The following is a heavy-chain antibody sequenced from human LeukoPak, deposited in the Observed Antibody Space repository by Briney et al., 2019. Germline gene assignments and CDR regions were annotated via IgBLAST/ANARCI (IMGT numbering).Heavy chain of an antibody. CDR3: ARRSYYDSGAYYYDF. CDR1: GYIFTNYW. V-gene: IGHV5-51*01. D-gene: IGHD3-22*01. J-gene: IGHJ4*02. Sequence: GDSLKISCKGSGYIFTNYWIAWVRQMPGKGLEWMGIIYPDDSDTRYSPSFQGQVTISADKSISTAYLQWSSLKASDTAMYYCARRSYYDSGAYYYDFWGQGTLVTVSS. CDR2: IYPDDSDT.